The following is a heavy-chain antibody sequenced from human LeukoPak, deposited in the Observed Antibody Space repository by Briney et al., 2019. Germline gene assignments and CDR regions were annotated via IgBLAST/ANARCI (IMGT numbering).Heavy chain of an antibody. CDR1: GGSFSGYY. Sequence: SETLSLTCAVYGGSFSGYYWSWIRQPPGKGLEWIGEINHSGSTNYNPSLKSRVTISVDTSKNQFSLKLSSVTAADTAVYYCARLGYRVGAISWGQGTLVTVSS. V-gene: IGHV4-34*01. J-gene: IGHJ5*02. CDR3: ARLGYRVGAIS. D-gene: IGHD1-26*01. CDR2: INHSGST.